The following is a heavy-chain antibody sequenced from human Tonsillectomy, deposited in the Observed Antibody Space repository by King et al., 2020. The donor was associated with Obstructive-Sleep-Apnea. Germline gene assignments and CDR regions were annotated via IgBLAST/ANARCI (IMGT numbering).Heavy chain of an antibody. CDR3: ARKGKWLQSLPFDY. J-gene: IGHJ4*02. Sequence: VQLQESGPGLVKPSQTLSLTCTVSGGSISSGDYYWDWIRQPPGKGLEWIGYIYYSGRTYYNPSLKSRVTISLDTSENQFSLKVNSMTDADTAVYYCARKGKWLQSLPFDYWGQGTLVTVSA. CDR2: IYYSGRT. V-gene: IGHV4-30-4*01. CDR1: GGSISSGDYY. D-gene: IGHD5-24*01.